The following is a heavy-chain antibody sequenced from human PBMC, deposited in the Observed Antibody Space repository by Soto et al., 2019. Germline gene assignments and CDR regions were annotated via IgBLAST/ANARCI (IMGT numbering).Heavy chain of an antibody. V-gene: IGHV3-11*06. Sequence: QVQLVESGGVLVKPGGSLRLSCAASGFTFSDYYMSWIRQAPGKGLEWVSYISSSSSYTNYADSVKGRFTISRDNAKNSLYLQMNSLRAEDTAVYYCARGHCSSTSCYPYYYYGMDVWGQGTTVTVSS. CDR3: ARGHCSSTSCYPYYYYGMDV. J-gene: IGHJ6*02. D-gene: IGHD2-2*01. CDR2: ISSSSSYT. CDR1: GFTFSDYY.